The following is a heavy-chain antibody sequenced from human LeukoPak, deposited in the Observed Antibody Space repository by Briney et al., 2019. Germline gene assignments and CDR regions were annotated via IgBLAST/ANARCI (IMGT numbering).Heavy chain of an antibody. D-gene: IGHD1-26*01. J-gene: IGHJ4*02. CDR3: ARDQWVDS. V-gene: IGHV3-21*01. CDR1: GFTFSSYT. CDR2: ISSSGDYI. Sequence: GGSLRLSCAASGFTFSSYTMNWVRQAPGKRLEWVSSISSSGDYIYYADSVKGRFTISRDNAKNSLYLQMDSLRAEDTAVYYCARDQWVDSWGQGTLVTVSS.